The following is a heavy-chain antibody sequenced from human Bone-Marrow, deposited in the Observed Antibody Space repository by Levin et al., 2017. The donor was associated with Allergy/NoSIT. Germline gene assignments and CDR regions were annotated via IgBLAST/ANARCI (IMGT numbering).Heavy chain of an antibody. J-gene: IGHJ4*02. V-gene: IGHV1-46*01. Sequence: GESLKISCKASGYTFSNYFLHWVRQAPGQGLEWMAKINPSDGSTNYAQNFQGRVTVTRDTSTSTLFMELSSLKSDDTAMYFCARVTLLKRVAMAGLEWGQGTLVTVSS. CDR2: INPSDGST. CDR1: GYTFSNYF. D-gene: IGHD5-24*01. CDR3: ARVTLLKRVAMAGLE.